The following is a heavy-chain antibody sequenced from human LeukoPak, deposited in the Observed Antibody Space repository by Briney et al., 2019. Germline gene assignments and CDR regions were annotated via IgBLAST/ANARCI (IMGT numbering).Heavy chain of an antibody. CDR2: IYHSGST. V-gene: IGHV4-30-2*01. CDR3: ARTYYYDSSGSPDAFDI. D-gene: IGHD3-22*01. Sequence: SETLSLTCTVSGGSISSGGYYWSWIRQPPGKGLEWIGYIYHSGSTYYNPSLKSRVTISVDRSKNQFSLKLSSVTAADTAVYYCARTYYYDSSGSPDAFDIWGQGTMVTVSS. J-gene: IGHJ3*02. CDR1: GGSISSGGYY.